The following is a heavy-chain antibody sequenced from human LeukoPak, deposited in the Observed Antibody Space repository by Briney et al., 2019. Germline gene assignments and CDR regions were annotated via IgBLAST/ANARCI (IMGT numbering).Heavy chain of an antibody. D-gene: IGHD6-13*01. CDR3: ARVEISSSWYYY. Sequence: ASVKVSCKASGYTFTSYGISWVRQAPGQGLEWMGWISAYNGNTNYAQKLQGRVTITTDTSTSTAYMELRSLRADDTAVYYCARVEISSSWYYYWGQGTLVTVSS. CDR2: ISAYNGNT. CDR1: GYTFTSYG. V-gene: IGHV1-18*01. J-gene: IGHJ4*02.